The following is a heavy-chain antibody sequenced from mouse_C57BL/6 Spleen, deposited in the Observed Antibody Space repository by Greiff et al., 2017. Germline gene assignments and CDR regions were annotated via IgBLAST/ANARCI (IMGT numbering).Heavy chain of an antibody. CDR2: IDPSDSYT. J-gene: IGHJ2*01. D-gene: IGHD1-3*01. CDR1: GYTFTSYW. V-gene: IGHV1-69*01. CDR3: ARWGLRKCNY. Sequence: QVQLQQPGAELVMPGASVKLSCKASGYTFTSYWMHWVKQRPGQGLEWIGEIDPSDSYTNYNQTFKGKSTLTVDKSSSTAYMQLSSLTSEDSAVYYCARWGLRKCNYWGQGTTLTVSS.